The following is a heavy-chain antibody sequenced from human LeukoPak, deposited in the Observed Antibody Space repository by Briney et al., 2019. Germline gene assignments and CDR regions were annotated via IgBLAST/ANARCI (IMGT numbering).Heavy chain of an antibody. CDR1: RFTFSSFA. V-gene: IGHV3-30*04. Sequence: GGSLRLSCAASRFTFSSFAMHWVRQAPGKWLEWVAVISYDGNNKYYADSVKGRFTISRDNSKNTLYLQMNSLRDEDTAVYYCAHTMSEQWLVLWYFDYWGQGTLVTVSS. J-gene: IGHJ4*02. D-gene: IGHD6-19*01. CDR3: AHTMSEQWLVLWYFDY. CDR2: ISYDGNNK.